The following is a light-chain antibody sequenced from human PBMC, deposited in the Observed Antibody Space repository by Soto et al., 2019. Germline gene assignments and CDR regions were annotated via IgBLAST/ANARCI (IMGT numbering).Light chain of an antibody. J-gene: IGLJ2*01. V-gene: IGLV1-44*01. CDR3: AAWDDSLNAVV. Sequence: VLTQPPSASGTPGQRGTNSCSGSSSNIGSNTVNWYQQLPGTAPKLLIYSNNQRPSGVPDRFSGSKSGTSASLAISGLQSEDEADYYCAAWDDSLNAVVFGGGTKVTVL. CDR1: SSNIGSNT. CDR2: SNN.